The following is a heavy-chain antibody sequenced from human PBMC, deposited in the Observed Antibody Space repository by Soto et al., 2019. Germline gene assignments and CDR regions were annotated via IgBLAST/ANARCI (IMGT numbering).Heavy chain of an antibody. Sequence: GGSLRLSCAASGFTFSNYWMHWVRQAPGKGLVWVSRIKSDGSSTRYADSVKGRFTISRDNAKNTLYLQMNSLRAEDTAVYYCARTDYDILTSMGAFDIWGQGTMVTVSS. CDR3: ARTDYDILTSMGAFDI. CDR2: IKSDGSST. D-gene: IGHD3-9*01. CDR1: GFTFSNYW. V-gene: IGHV3-74*01. J-gene: IGHJ3*02.